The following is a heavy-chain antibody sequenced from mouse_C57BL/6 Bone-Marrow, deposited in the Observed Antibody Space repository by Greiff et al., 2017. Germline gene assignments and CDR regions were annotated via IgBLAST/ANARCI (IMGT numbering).Heavy chain of an antibody. D-gene: IGHD2-4*01. J-gene: IGHJ4*01. CDR3: ARSYDYDDNTMYY. CDR1: GYTFTNYW. Sequence: QVQLQQPGAELVKPGASVKLSCKASGYTFTNYWMHWVKQRPGQGLEWIGMMHPNGGSPDYNEKFKSEATPSVDKSSRTAYMELSSLTSEDSAVYYCARSYDYDDNTMYYWGQGTSATVSS. CDR2: MHPNGGSP. V-gene: IGHV1-64*01.